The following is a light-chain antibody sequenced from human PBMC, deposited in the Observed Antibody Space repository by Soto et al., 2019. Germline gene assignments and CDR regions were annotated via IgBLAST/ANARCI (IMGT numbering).Light chain of an antibody. J-gene: IGLJ1*01. V-gene: IGLV2-8*01. CDR3: SSYAGSNNYV. CDR2: EVS. Sequence: QSVLAQPPSASGSPGQSVTISCTGTSSDVGGYNYVSWYQQHPGRAPKLMISEVSKRPSGVPDRFSGSKSGNTASLTVSGLQAEDGADYYCSSYAGSNNYVFGTGTKVTVL. CDR1: SSDVGGYNY.